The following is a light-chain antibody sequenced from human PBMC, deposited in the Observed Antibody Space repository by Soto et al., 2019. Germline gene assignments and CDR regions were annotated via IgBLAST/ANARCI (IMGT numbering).Light chain of an antibody. V-gene: IGLV2-14*03. CDR3: SSYTTSTTVV. J-gene: IGLJ2*01. CDR2: DVN. Sequence: QSALTQPASVSGSSGQSISISCTGTSSDVGGYNYVSWYQQHPGKAPKLMMYDVNNRPAGVSNRFSGSKSGNTASLTIPGRQGEDEDDYFCSSYTTSTTVVFGGGTQVTVL. CDR1: SSDVGGYNY.